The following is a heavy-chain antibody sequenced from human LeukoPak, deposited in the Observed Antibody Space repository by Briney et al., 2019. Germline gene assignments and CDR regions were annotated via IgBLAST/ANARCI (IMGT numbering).Heavy chain of an antibody. V-gene: IGHV4-38-2*02. CDR3: ARDGEVLSSSWFWFDP. D-gene: IGHD6-13*01. CDR2: IYHSGST. Sequence: PSETLSLTCTVSGYSIRSGYYWNWIRQPPGKGLEWIGSIYHSGSTYYNPSLKSRVTISVDTSKNQFSLKLNSVTAADTAMYYCARDGEVLSSSWFWFDPWGQGTLVTVSS. J-gene: IGHJ5*02. CDR1: GYSIRSGYY.